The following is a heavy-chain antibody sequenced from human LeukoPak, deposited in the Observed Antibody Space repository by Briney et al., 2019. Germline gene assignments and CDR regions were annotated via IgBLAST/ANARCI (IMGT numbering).Heavy chain of an antibody. CDR2: IQNSGST. CDR1: GGSIRDFY. CDR3: ARGRYGFDS. J-gene: IGHJ4*02. D-gene: IGHD1-26*01. V-gene: IGHV4-59*01. Sequence: SETLSLTCTVSGGSIRDFYWSWIRQSPQRGLEFIGYIQNSGSTEYNPSLKSRVTISVDTSKNQFSLNLTSVTAADTAVYYCARGRYGFDSWGQGTLVTVSS.